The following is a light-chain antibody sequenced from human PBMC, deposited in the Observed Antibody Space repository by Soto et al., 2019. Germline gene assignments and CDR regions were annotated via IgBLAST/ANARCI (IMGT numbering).Light chain of an antibody. CDR1: SSDVGGYNY. CDR2: GVS. CDR3: SSYAGSHNVV. J-gene: IGLJ2*01. Sequence: QAVLTQPPSASGSPGQSVTISCTGTSSDVGGYNYVSWYQQHPGKAPKLMIYGVSKRPSGVPDRFSGSKSGNTASLTVSGLQAADEADYYCSSYAGSHNVVFGGGTKVTVL. V-gene: IGLV2-8*01.